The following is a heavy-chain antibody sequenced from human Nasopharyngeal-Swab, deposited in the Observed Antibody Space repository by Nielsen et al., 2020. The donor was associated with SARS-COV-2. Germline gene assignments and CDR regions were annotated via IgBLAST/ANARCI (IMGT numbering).Heavy chain of an antibody. V-gene: IGHV4-34*01. D-gene: IGHD3-22*01. CDR3: ARGGVDKHGYYYDSSGQYNWFDP. Sequence: WIRQPPGKGLEWIGEINHSGSTNYNPSLKSRVTISVDTSKNQFSLKLSSVTAADTAVYYCARGGVDKHGYYYDSSGQYNWFDPWGQGTLVTVSS. CDR2: INHSGST. J-gene: IGHJ5*02.